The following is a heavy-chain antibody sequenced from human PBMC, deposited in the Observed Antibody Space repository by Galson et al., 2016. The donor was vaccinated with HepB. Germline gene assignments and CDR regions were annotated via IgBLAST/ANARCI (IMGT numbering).Heavy chain of an antibody. Sequence: AMSWVRQAPGKGLEWVSAISGSGGSTYYADSVKGRFTISRDNSKNTLYLQMNSLRAEDTAVYYCAKSFYGDLYYYYYYGMDVWGQGTTVTVSS. CDR1: A. J-gene: IGHJ6*02. V-gene: IGHV3-23*01. CDR3: AKSFYGDLYYYYYYGMDV. D-gene: IGHD4-17*01. CDR2: ISGSGGST.